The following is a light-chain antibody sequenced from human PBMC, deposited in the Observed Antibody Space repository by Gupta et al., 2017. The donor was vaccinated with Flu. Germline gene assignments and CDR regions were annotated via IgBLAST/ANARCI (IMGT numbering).Light chain of an antibody. CDR2: GAS. CDR3: QQYGRSPLT. V-gene: IGKV3-20*01. Sequence: EIVLTPAPGTLSLSPGERATRSCRASQSVSSSYLAWYQQKPGQAPRLLIYGASSRATGVPDRFSGSGSGTDFTLTISRLQPEDLAVYYCQQYGRSPLTFGGGTKVEIK. CDR1: QSVSSSY. J-gene: IGKJ4*01.